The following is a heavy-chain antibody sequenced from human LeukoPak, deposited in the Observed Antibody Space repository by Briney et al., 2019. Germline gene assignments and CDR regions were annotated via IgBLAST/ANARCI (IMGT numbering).Heavy chain of an antibody. J-gene: IGHJ4*02. Sequence: GGSLRLSCAASGFTFTDHGMSWVRQAPGKGLEWVSGINWNGGSTGYAGSVRGRFTISRDNAKNSLYLQMNSLRAEDTALYYCARGGRGGYSSASEYYFDYWGQGTLVTVSS. CDR1: GFTFTDHG. D-gene: IGHD5-18*01. V-gene: IGHV3-20*04. CDR3: ARGGRGGYSSASEYYFDY. CDR2: INWNGGST.